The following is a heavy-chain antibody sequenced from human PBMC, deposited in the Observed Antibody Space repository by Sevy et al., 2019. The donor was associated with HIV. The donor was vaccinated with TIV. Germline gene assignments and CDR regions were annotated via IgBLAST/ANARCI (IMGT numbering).Heavy chain of an antibody. CDR2: ISYDGSNK. Sequence: GGSLRLSCAASGFTFSSYAMHWVRQAPGNGLEWVAVISYDGSNKYYADSVKGRFTISRDNSKNTLYLQMNSLRAEDTAVYYCARVDNWNSPFDYSGQGTMVTVSS. V-gene: IGHV3-30-3*01. CDR3: ARVDNWNSPFDY. CDR1: GFTFSSYA. D-gene: IGHD1-1*01. J-gene: IGHJ4*02.